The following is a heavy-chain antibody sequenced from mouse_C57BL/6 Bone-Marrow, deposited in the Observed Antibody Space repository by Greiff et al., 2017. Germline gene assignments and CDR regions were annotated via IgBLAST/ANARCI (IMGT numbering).Heavy chain of an antibody. CDR3: DYDGGWYFDV. J-gene: IGHJ1*03. CDR1: GFSLTSYG. V-gene: IGHV2-2*01. CDR2: IWSGGST. Sequence: QVQLKQSGPGLVQPSPSLSITCTVSGFSLTSYGVHWVRQSPGKGLVWLGVIWSGGSTDYNAAFISRLRISKANSKSQVFFKMNSLQADDTAIYYYDYDGGWYFDVWGTGTTVPVSA. D-gene: IGHD1-2*01.